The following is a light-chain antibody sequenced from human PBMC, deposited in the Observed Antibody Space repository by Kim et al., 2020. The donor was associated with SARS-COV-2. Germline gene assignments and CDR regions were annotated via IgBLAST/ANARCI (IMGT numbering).Light chain of an antibody. CDR3: QTWDTAIRV. CDR2: LNSDGSH. V-gene: IGLV4-69*01. J-gene: IGLJ3*02. CDR1: SGHSTYA. Sequence: QLVLTQSPSASASLGDSVKLTCILTSGHSTYAIAWHQQQPEKGPRFLMKLNSDGSHRRGDGIPDRFSGSSSGTERYLTISSVQAEDEADYYCQTWDTAIRVFGGGTKLAVL.